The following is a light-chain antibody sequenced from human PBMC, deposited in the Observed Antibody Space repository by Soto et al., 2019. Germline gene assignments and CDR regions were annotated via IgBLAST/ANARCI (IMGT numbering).Light chain of an antibody. CDR1: SSDVGYYDY. CDR3: SSYAGSNNFV. CDR2: EVT. J-gene: IGLJ1*01. V-gene: IGLV2-8*01. Sequence: SALTQPPSASGFPGQSVTISCTGTSSDVGYYDYVSWYQQHPGKAPKLVIYEVTKRPSGVPDRVSASKSGNTASLTVSGFRAEDEADYYCSSYAGSNNFVFGSGTKLTVL.